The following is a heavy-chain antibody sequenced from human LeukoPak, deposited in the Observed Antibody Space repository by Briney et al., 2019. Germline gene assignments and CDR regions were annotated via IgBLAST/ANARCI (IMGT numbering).Heavy chain of an antibody. V-gene: IGHV4-39*02. Sequence: PSETLSLTCTVSGGSISSSSYYWGWFRQPPGKGLEWIGSIYYSGSTYYNPSLKSRVTISVDTSKNQFSLKLSSVTAADTAVYYCARDASLYHIAVAGRRGYFDYWGQGTLVTVSS. CDR3: ARDASLYHIAVAGRRGYFDY. CDR2: IYYSGST. D-gene: IGHD6-13*01. J-gene: IGHJ4*02. CDR1: GGSISSSSYY.